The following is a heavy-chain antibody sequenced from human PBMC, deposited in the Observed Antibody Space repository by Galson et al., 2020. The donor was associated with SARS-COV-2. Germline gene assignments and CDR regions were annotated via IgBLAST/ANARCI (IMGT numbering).Heavy chain of an antibody. CDR1: GFTFNDFW. CDR3: SREGWQGGY. V-gene: IGHV3-7*01. Sequence: GESLKISCEVSGFTFNDFWMSWFRQAPGKGLEWVANIKGDGSETNYADFVKGRFSISRDNAANSLYLQMNSLGVEDSAVYYCSREGWQGGYWGQGTRVTVSS. CDR2: IKGDGSET. J-gene: IGHJ4*02. D-gene: IGHD6-19*01.